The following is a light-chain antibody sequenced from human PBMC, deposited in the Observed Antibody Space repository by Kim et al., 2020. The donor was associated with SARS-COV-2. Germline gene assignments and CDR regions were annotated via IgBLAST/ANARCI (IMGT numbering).Light chain of an antibody. CDR2: GNS. CDR1: SSNIGAGYD. Sequence: QRVTISCTGSSSNIGAGYDVHWYQQLPGTAPKLLIYGNSNRPSGVPDRFSGSKSGTSASLAITGLQAEDEADYYCQSYDSSPSGWVFGGGTQLTVL. CDR3: QSYDSSPSGWV. V-gene: IGLV1-40*01. J-gene: IGLJ3*02.